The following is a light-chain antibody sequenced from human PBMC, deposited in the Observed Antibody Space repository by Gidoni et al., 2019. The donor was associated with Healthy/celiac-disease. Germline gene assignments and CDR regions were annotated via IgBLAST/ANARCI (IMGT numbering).Light chain of an antibody. CDR1: QDISNY. V-gene: IGKV1-33*01. J-gene: IGKJ4*01. CDR2: DAS. CDR3: QQYDNLPLT. Sequence: DLQMTQSPSSLSASVGDIVTITCPTSQDISNYLNGYQQKPGKAPKLLIYDASNLETGVPSRFSGSGSGTDGTVTISSLQPEDSATYYCQQYDNLPLTFGGGTKVEIK.